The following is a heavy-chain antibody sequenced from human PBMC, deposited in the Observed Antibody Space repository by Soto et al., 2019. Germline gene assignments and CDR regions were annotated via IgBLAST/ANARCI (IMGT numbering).Heavy chain of an antibody. CDR1: GFTFINYA. V-gene: IGHV3-23*01. J-gene: IGHJ2*01. Sequence: EVQLLESGGGLVQPGGSLRLSCVGSGFTFINYAMNWVRQTPGKGLEWVSTISGGGDRTFDADTVKGRFTISRDNSKNTVNLQMNSLRADDTDVSDCARKVFGSTSRPDWWYFDLWGRGTLVTVSS. D-gene: IGHD2-2*01. CDR2: ISGGGDRT. CDR3: ARKVFGSTSRPDWWYFDL.